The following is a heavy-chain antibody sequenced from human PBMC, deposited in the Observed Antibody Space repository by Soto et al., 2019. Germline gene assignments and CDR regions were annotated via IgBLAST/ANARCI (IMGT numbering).Heavy chain of an antibody. J-gene: IGHJ6*02. CDR1: GGSFSGYY. Sequence: QVQLQQWGAGLLKPSETLSLTCAVYGGSFSGYYWSWIRQPPGKGLEWIGEINHSGSTNYNPSLRKQVTISVHTPQTQFPPKLRSVTAADAAVYYCARGQQQLGPPIGCYCGMDVWGQGTTVTVSS. D-gene: IGHD6-13*01. CDR3: ARGQQQLGPPIGCYCGMDV. CDR2: INHSGST. V-gene: IGHV4-34*01.